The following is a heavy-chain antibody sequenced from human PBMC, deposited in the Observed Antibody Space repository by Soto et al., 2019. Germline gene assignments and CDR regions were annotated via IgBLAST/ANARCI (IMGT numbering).Heavy chain of an antibody. V-gene: IGHV4-61*01. CDR3: ARVLIAVAGFYFDY. CDR1: GGSVSSGSYY. Sequence: ETLSLTCTVSGGSVSSGSYYWSWIRQPPGKGLEWIGYIYYSGSTNYNPSLKSRVTISVDTSKNQFSLKLSSVTAADTAVYYCARVLIAVAGFYFDYWGQGTLVTV. J-gene: IGHJ4*02. CDR2: IYYSGST. D-gene: IGHD6-19*01.